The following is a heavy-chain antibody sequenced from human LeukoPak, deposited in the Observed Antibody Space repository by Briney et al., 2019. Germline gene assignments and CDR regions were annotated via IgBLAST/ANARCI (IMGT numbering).Heavy chain of an antibody. CDR1: GYTFTGYY. J-gene: IGHJ2*01. CDR2: INPNSGGT. CDR3: ATKPKAYGSGEYYSS. Sequence: ASVKVSCKASGYTFTGYYMHWVRQAPGQGLEGMGWINPNSGGTNYAQKFQGRVTVTRDTSISTAYMEPSRLRSDDTAVYYCATKPKAYGSGEYYSSWGRGTLVTVSS. D-gene: IGHD3-10*01. V-gene: IGHV1-2*02.